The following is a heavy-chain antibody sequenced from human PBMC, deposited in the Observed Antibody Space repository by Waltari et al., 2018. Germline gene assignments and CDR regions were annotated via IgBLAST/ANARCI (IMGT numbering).Heavy chain of an antibody. J-gene: IGHJ4*02. CDR3: ARDCGSGATCSHFDY. CDR1: GVTVRGYE. CDR2: ISESGENI. D-gene: IGHD2-21*01. Sequence: DVQLLGYGGGWVQPGGSLRVSCAACGVTVRGYELNWVRQAPGRGLEWVAYISESGENIYYVASVKGRFTISRDNTNDLLHLQMNSLRDDDTGIYYCARDCGSGATCSHFDYWGQGNLVTVAS. V-gene: IGHV3-48*03.